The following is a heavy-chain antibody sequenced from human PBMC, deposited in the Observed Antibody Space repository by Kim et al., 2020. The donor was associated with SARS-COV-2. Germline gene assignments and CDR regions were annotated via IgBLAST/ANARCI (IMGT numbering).Heavy chain of an antibody. D-gene: IGHD3-22*01. J-gene: IGHJ5*02. V-gene: IGHV1-69*13. CDR1: GGTFSSYA. Sequence: SVKVSCKASGGTFSSYAISWVRQAPGQGLEWMGGIIPIFGTANYAQKFQGRVTITADESTSTAYMELSSLRSEDTAVYYCARATYDSSGYYYAVGWFDPWGQGTLVTVSS. CDR3: ARATYDSSGYYYAVGWFDP. CDR2: IIPIFGTA.